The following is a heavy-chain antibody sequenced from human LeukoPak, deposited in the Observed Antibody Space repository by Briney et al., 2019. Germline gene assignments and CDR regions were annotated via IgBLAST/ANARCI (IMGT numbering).Heavy chain of an antibody. J-gene: IGHJ5*01. CDR1: GDSVSSKSGG. CDR2: TYYTSKWYN. Sequence: SQTLSLTCGISGDSVSSKSGGWNWIRQSPSSGLEWLGRTYYTSKWYNEYAGSMKSRITINSETSKNQLSLHLDSVAPEDTAVYYCAREQLWSGPNRFDSWGQGTLVTVSS. V-gene: IGHV6-1*01. CDR3: AREQLWSGPNRFDS. D-gene: IGHD3-10*02.